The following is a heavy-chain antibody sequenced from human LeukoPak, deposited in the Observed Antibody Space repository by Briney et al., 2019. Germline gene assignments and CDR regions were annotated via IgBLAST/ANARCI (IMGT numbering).Heavy chain of an antibody. CDR2: INSDGSST. CDR3: ARDLPIAVVSDAFDI. J-gene: IGHJ3*02. Sequence: QTGGSLRLSCAASGFTFSNYWMHWVRHAPGKGLVWVSRINSDGSSTSYADSVKGRFTISRDNAKNTLYLQMNSLRAEDTAVYYSARDLPIAVVSDAFDIWGQGTLVTVSS. D-gene: IGHD6-19*01. CDR1: GFTFSNYW. V-gene: IGHV3-74*01.